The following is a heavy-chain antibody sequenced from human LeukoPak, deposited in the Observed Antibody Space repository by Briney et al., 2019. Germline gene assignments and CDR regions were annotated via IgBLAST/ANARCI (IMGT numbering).Heavy chain of an antibody. J-gene: IGHJ4*02. CDR3: ARGHGYSADY. V-gene: IGHV3-53*01. CDR2: IYSGGSS. D-gene: IGHD5-18*01. Sequence: PGGSLRLSCAASGFTVGTNYMTWVRQAPGKGLEWVSDIYSGGSSYYADSVKGRFTISRDNSKNTLYLQMNSLRAEDTAVYYCARGHGYSADYWGQGTLVSVSS. CDR1: GFTVGTNY.